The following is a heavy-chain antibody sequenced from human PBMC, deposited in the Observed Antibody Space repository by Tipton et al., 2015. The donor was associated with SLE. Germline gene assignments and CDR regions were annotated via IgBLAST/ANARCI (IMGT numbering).Heavy chain of an antibody. D-gene: IGHD1-26*01. CDR3: ARGVGARDYFDY. CDR2: INHSGNT. J-gene: IGHJ4*02. V-gene: IGHV4-34*01. Sequence: TLSLTCAVYGGSFSAYYWSWIRQSPGKGLEWIGEINHSGNTNFNPSLKSRVSISVDTSKNQFSLRLTSVTAADTAVYFCARGVGARDYFDYWGQGTLVTVSS. CDR1: GGSFSAYY.